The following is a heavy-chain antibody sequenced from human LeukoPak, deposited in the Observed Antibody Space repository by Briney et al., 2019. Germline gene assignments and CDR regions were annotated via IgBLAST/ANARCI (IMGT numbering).Heavy chain of an antibody. CDR3: ARQASDYYYYYMDV. J-gene: IGHJ6*03. V-gene: IGHV4-39*01. Sequence: SETLSLTCTVSGTSLSSSAYYWGWIRQVPGKGLEWIGSIYYSGTAYYNPSLESRVAISEETPRSRFSLMLTSVTDADTAVYYCARQASDYYYYYMDVWGQGTTVIVAS. CDR2: IYYSGTA. CDR1: GTSLSSSAYY.